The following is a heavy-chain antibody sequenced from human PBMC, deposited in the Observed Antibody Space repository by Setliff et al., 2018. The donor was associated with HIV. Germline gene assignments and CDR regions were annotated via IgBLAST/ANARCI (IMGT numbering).Heavy chain of an antibody. V-gene: IGHV3-15*01. J-gene: IGHJ3*02. CDR1: GFTFSNAW. CDR3: TTDVVITFLDAFGI. CDR2: IKSKTDGGTT. Sequence: GGSLRLSCAASGFTFSNAWMSWVRQAPGKGLEWVGRIKSKTDGGTTDYAAPVKGRFTISRDDSKNTLYLQMNSLKTEDTAVYYCTTDVVITFLDAFGIWGQGTMVTVSS. D-gene: IGHD3-22*01.